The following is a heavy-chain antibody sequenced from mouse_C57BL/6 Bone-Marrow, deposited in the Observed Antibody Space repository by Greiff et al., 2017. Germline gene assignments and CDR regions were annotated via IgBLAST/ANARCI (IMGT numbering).Heavy chain of an antibody. CDR3: ARHSNAWFAY. V-gene: IGHV5-6*01. D-gene: IGHD2-5*01. CDR1: GFTFSSYG. Sequence: EVHLVESGGDLVKPGGSLKLSCAASGFTFSSYGMSWVRQTPDKRLEWVATISSGGSYTYYPDSVKGRFTISRDNAKNTLYLQMSSLKSEDTAMYYCARHSNAWFAYGGQGTLVTVSA. CDR2: ISSGGSYT. J-gene: IGHJ3*01.